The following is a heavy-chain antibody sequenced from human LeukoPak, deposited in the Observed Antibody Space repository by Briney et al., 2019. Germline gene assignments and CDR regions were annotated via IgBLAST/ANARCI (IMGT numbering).Heavy chain of an antibody. Sequence: ASVKVSCKASGYTFTGYYMHWVRQAPGQRLEWMGWINPNSGGTNYAQKFQGRVTMTRDTSISTAYMELSRLRSDDTAVYYCAREHGYCSSTSCRDYYYYYMDVWGKGTTVTVSS. D-gene: IGHD2-2*03. CDR2: INPNSGGT. J-gene: IGHJ6*03. CDR1: GYTFTGYY. V-gene: IGHV1-2*02. CDR3: AREHGYCSSTSCRDYYYYYMDV.